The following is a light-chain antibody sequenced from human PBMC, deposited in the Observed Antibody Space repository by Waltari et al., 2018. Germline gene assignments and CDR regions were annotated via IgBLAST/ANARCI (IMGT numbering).Light chain of an antibody. Sequence: DIVVDQSPDSLAVSLGERVTINCKPSQSVLHSSYNKNYLAWFQLKSGQPPKLLIYWASTRESGVPDRFSGSGSGTDFTLTISGLQAEDVAVYYCQQYYSPPYTFGQGTKLQI. CDR2: WAS. V-gene: IGKV4-1*01. CDR1: QSVLHSSYNKNY. CDR3: QQYYSPPYT. J-gene: IGKJ2*01.